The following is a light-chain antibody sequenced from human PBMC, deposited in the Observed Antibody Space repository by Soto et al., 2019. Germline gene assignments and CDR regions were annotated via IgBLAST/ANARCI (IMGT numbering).Light chain of an antibody. CDR1: QSVSSSY. CDR3: QPYYSYSWT. CDR2: GAS. J-gene: IGKJ1*01. V-gene: IGKV3D-15*01. Sequence: IGMEQSPATLSVYTGERAARSCRATQSVSSSYFARYQPNPGQAPRLLIYGASSRATGIPDRFSGSGSGTDFTLTISCLQSEDCATYYCQPYYSYSWTFGHRTKLDIK.